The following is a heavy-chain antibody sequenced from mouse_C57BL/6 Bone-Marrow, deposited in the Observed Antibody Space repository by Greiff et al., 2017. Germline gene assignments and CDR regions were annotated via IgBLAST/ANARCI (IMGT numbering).Heavy chain of an antibody. V-gene: IGHV1-66*01. Sequence: QVQLKESGPELVKPGASVKISCKASGYSFTSYYIHWVKQRPGQGLEWIGWIYPGSGNTKYNEKFKGKATLTADTSSSTAYMQLSSLTSEDSAVYYCARWESAMDYWGQGTSVTVSS. J-gene: IGHJ4*01. D-gene: IGHD4-1*01. CDR3: ARWESAMDY. CDR1: GYSFTSYY. CDR2: IYPGSGNT.